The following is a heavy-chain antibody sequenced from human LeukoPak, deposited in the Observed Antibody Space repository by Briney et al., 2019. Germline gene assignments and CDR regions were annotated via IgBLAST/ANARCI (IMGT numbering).Heavy chain of an antibody. D-gene: IGHD2-15*01. V-gene: IGHV3-48*01. J-gene: IGHJ4*02. CDR3: AKARGEQNGGSDY. CDR1: GFTFSRYS. CDR2: ISSSSSTI. Sequence: PGGSLRLSCAASGFTFSRYSMNWVRQAPGKGLEWVSYISSSSSTICYADSVKGRFTISRDNSKNTLYLQMNSLRAEDTAVYYCAKARGEQNGGSDYWGQGTLVTVSS.